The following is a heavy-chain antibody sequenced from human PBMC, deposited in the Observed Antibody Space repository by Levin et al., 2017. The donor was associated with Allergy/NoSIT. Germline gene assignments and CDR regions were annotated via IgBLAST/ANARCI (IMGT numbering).Heavy chain of an antibody. D-gene: IGHD6-13*01. CDR1: GFTFDDYA. Sequence: GGSLRLSCAASGFTFDDYAMHWVRQAPGKGLEWVSGISWNSGSIGYADSVKGRFTISRDNAKNSLYLQMNSLRAEDTALYYCAKTPSSSWYISGAFDIWGQGTMVTVSS. V-gene: IGHV3-9*01. CDR2: ISWNSGSI. J-gene: IGHJ3*02. CDR3: AKTPSSSWYISGAFDI.